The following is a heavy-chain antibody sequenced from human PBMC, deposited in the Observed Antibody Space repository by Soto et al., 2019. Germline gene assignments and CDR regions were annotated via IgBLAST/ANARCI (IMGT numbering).Heavy chain of an antibody. CDR1: GLTFSNYA. V-gene: IGHV3-23*01. CDR3: ARVIMDV. J-gene: IGHJ6*02. Sequence: PGGSLRLSCAASGLTFSNYAMSWVRQAPGKGLEWVSGISSSGGRTYYADSVKGRFTISRDNSKNTLYLQMNSLRAEDTAVYYCARVIMDVWGQGTTVTVSS. CDR2: ISSSGGRT.